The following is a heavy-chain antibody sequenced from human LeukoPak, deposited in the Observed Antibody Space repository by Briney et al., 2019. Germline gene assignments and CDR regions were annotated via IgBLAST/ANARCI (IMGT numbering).Heavy chain of an antibody. V-gene: IGHV4-39*07. Sequence: PSETLSLTCTVSGGSISSSSYYWGWIRQPPGKGLEWIGTIYYSGSTYYNPSLKSRVTISVDTSKNQFSLKLSSVTAADTAVYYCARVPTVNFFDYWGQGTLVTVSS. D-gene: IGHD4-17*01. CDR2: IYYSGST. J-gene: IGHJ4*02. CDR1: GGSISSSSYY. CDR3: ARVPTVNFFDY.